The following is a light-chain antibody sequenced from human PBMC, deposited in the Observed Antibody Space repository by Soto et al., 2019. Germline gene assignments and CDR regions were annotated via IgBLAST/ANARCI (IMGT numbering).Light chain of an antibody. Sequence: DIQMTQSPSTLSASLGDRVTITCRASQSISTYLAWYQQKPGKAPKLLIYDASNLQSGVPSRFSGSGSGTEFTLTISSLQPDDFATYYCQQYNTYSPERTFGQGTKVDIK. CDR1: QSISTY. V-gene: IGKV1-5*01. CDR2: DAS. CDR3: QQYNTYSPERT. J-gene: IGKJ1*01.